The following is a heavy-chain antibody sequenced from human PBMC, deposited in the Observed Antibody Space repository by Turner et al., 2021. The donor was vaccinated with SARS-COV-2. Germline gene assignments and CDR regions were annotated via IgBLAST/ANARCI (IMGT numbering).Heavy chain of an antibody. V-gene: IGHV4-4*07. CDR2: IFASGET. CDR1: GGSITRHY. Sequence: QVQLQESGPGLVRPSETLSLTCTVSGGSITRHYWSWIRQPAGKGLEWIGRIFASGETNYSPYFKSRVTLSIDTSKNQLSLKLTSVTAADTAVYYCAEPGQGYWGQGTLVTVSA. J-gene: IGHJ4*02. CDR3: AEPGQGY.